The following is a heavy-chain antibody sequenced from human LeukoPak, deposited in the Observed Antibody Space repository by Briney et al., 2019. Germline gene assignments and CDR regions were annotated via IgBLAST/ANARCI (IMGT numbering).Heavy chain of an antibody. CDR1: GYTFTGYY. V-gene: IGHV1-2*02. J-gene: IGHJ4*02. D-gene: IGHD1-26*01. CDR2: INPNSGGT. CDR3: ATAPSIVGATAALDY. Sequence: GASVKVSCKASGYTFTGYYMHWVRQRPGQGLEWMGWINPNSGGTNYAQKFQGRVTMTRDTSISTAYMELSRLRSDDTAVYYCATAPSIVGATAALDYWGQGTLVTVSS.